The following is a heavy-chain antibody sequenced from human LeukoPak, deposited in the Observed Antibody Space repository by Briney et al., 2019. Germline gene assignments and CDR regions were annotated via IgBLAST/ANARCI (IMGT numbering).Heavy chain of an antibody. CDR2: TYYRSKWYH. J-gene: IGHJ4*02. V-gene: IGHV6-1*01. CDR1: GDSASSNSAA. CDR3: ARGVVATPYFGY. D-gene: IGHD5-12*01. Sequence: SQTLSLTCAISGDSASSNSAARNWIRQSPSRGLEWLGRTYYRSKWYHDYAISVKSRITINPDTSKNQFSLQLNSVTPEDTAVYFCARGVVATPYFGYWGQGALVTVSS.